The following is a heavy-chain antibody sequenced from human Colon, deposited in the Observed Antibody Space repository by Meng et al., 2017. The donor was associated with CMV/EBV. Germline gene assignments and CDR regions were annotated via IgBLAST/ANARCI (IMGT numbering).Heavy chain of an antibody. CDR1: GFTFSSYW. Sequence: GESLKISCAASGFTFSSYWMSWVRQAPGKGLEWVANIKQDGSEKYYVDSVKGRFTISRDNAKNSLYLQMNSLRAEDTAVYYCAREDFTTSSYDFWGQGTLVTVSS. CDR2: IKQDGSEK. CDR3: AREDFTTSSYDF. V-gene: IGHV3-7*01. D-gene: IGHD3/OR15-3a*01. J-gene: IGHJ4*02.